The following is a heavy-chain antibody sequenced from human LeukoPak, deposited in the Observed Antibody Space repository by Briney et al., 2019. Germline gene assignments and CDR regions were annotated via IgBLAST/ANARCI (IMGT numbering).Heavy chain of an antibody. CDR2: IKHSGST. J-gene: IGHJ4*02. D-gene: IGHD3-3*01. CDR1: GGSFSGYY. V-gene: IGHV4-34*01. CDR3: ARRSGPFGVVIKRSSHGPIGY. Sequence: SETLALTCAVYGGSFSGYYWSWIRQPPGKGLEWIGEIKHSGSTNYNPSLKSRVTISVDTSKNQFSLKLSSVTAADTAVYYCARRSGPFGVVIKRSSHGPIGYWGQGTLVTVSS.